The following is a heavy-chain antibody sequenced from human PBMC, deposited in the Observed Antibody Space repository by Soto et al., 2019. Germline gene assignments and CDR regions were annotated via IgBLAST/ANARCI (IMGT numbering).Heavy chain of an antibody. J-gene: IGHJ4*02. Sequence: QVQLVPSGAAVKKTGASVNVACTASGYTFTNYAITWVRQAPGQGIEWLGWINTYNGNTKYAQKCQSRITMTTDTCTTTVYMELRSLKSDDTAMYYSAKDGVDDSATGTGGFWGQGSLVAVSS. CDR3: AKDGVDDSATGTGGF. CDR1: GYTFTNYA. D-gene: IGHD5-18*01. CDR2: INTYNGNT. V-gene: IGHV1-18*01.